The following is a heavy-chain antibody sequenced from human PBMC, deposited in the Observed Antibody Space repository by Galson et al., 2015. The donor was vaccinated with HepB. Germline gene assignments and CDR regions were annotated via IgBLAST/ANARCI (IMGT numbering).Heavy chain of an antibody. V-gene: IGHV6-1*01. CDR3: ARGISSSWYLGDY. J-gene: IGHJ4*02. Sequence: CAISGDSVSSDSATWNWIRQSPSRGLEWLGRTYYRSKWSNDYAVSVKSRITINPDTSKNQFSLQLNSVTPEDTAVYFCARGISSSWYLGDYWGQGTLVTVA. D-gene: IGHD6-13*01. CDR2: TYYRSKWSN. CDR1: GDSVSSDSAT.